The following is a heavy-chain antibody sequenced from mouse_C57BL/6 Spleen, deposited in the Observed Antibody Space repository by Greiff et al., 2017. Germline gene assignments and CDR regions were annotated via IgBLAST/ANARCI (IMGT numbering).Heavy chain of an antibody. J-gene: IGHJ2*01. V-gene: IGHV5-17*01. CDR2: ISSGSSTI. Sequence: EVMLVESGGGLVKPGGSLKLSCAASGFTFSDYGMHWVRQAPEKGLEWVAYISSGSSTIYYADTVKGRFTISRDNAKNTLFLQMTSLRSEDTAMYYCARGAYYSNYDYFDYWGQGTTLTVSS. CDR1: GFTFSDYG. CDR3: ARGAYYSNYDYFDY. D-gene: IGHD2-5*01.